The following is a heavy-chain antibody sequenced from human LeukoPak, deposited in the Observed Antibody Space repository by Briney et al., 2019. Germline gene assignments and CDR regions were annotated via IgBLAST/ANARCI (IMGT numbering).Heavy chain of an antibody. CDR2: ISSSSATI. V-gene: IGHV3-48*01. J-gene: IGHJ4*02. Sequence: GGSLRLSCAASGFTYSDYSMNWVRQAPGKGLEWVSYISSSSATIYYADSVKGRFTISRDNAKNSLYLQLSSLRAEDTDVYYCARDYCSTTSCRYDFWGQGPLVTVSS. D-gene: IGHD2-2*01. CDR3: ARDYCSTTSCRYDF. CDR1: GFTYSDYS.